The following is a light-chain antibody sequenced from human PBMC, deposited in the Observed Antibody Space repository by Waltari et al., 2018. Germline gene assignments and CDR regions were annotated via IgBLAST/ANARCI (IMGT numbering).Light chain of an antibody. CDR3: QQYDNLPLT. Sequence: DIQMTQSPSSLSASVGDRVTITCQASQDISNYLNWDEQKPGKAPKLLIYDASNLETGVQSSFSGSGSGTDFTFTISSLQPEYIATYYCQQYDNLPLTFGPGTKVDIK. V-gene: IGKV1-33*01. CDR2: DAS. J-gene: IGKJ3*01. CDR1: QDISNY.